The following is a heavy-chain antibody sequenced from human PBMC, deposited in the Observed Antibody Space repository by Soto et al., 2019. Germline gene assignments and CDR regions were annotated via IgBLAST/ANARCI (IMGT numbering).Heavy chain of an antibody. CDR2: IYYSGST. CDR1: GGSISSGDYY. J-gene: IGHJ4*02. D-gene: IGHD2-15*01. Sequence: PSETLSLTCTVSGGSISSGDYYWSWIRQPPGKGLEWIGYIYYSGSTYYNPSLKSRVTISVDTSKNQYSLKLSSVTAADTAVYYCARLAGRNKDIVVVVAATGMDYWGQGTLVTVSS. CDR3: ARLAGRNKDIVVVVAATGMDY. V-gene: IGHV4-30-4*01.